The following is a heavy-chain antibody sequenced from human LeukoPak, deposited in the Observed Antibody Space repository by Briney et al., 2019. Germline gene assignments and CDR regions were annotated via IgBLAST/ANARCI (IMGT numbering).Heavy chain of an antibody. J-gene: IGHJ4*02. D-gene: IGHD6-13*01. V-gene: IGHV3-48*03. CDR1: GFTFSSFE. CDR3: ARLWRISSYGVLDY. CDR2: ISNSASTI. Sequence: GGSLRLSCATSGFTFSSFEMMWVHQAPGKGLEWVSYISNSASTIYYADSVKGRFTISRDNAKNSLYLQLNSLRAEDTAVYYCARLWRISSYGVLDYWGQGTLVTVSS.